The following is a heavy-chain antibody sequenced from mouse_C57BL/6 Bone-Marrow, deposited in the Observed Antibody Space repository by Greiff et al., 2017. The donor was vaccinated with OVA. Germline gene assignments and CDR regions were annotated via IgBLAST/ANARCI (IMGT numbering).Heavy chain of an antibody. CDR3: ASEDDSWYFDV. CDR2: IYPRSGST. J-gene: IGHJ1*03. D-gene: IGHD2-4*01. Sequence: VQLQQSGAELARPGASVKLSCKASGYTFTSYGISWVKQRTGQGLEWIGEIYPRSGSTYYNEKFKGKATLTADKSSSTAYMELRSLTSEDSAVDFGASEDDSWYFDVGGTGTTVTVSA. V-gene: IGHV1-81*01. CDR1: GYTFTSYG.